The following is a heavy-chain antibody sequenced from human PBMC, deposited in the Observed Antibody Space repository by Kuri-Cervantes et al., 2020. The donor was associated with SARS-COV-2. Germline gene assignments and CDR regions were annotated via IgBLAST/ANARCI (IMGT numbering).Heavy chain of an antibody. CDR1: GFTFGDYA. V-gene: IGHV3-49*04. J-gene: IGHJ4*02. Sequence: GGSLRLSCTASGFTFGDYAMGWVRQAPGKGLEWVGFIRSKAYGGTTEYAASVKGRFTISRDDSKSIAYLQMNSLKTEDTAVYYCTRDDFWSGYFEDWGQGTLVTVSS. CDR3: TRDDFWSGYFED. CDR2: IRSKAYGGTT. D-gene: IGHD3-3*01.